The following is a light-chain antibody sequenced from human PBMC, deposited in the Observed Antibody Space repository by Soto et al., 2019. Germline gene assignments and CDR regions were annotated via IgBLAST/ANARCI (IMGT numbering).Light chain of an antibody. V-gene: IGKV3-20*01. CDR3: QQYGSSVT. CDR2: GAS. J-gene: IGKJ1*01. CDR1: QSVSSSY. Sequence: EIVLTHSPGTLSLSPGERATLSCSASQSVSSSYLAWYQQKPGQAPRLLIYGASSRATGIPDRFSGSGSGTDFTLTISRLEPEDFAVYYCQQYGSSVTFGQGTKVDIK.